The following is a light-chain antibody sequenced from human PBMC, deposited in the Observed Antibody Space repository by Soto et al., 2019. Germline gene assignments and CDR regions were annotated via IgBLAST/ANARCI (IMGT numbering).Light chain of an antibody. CDR1: SXDVGAYNF. CDR2: DVS. V-gene: IGLV2-14*03. Sequence: QSVLTQPASVSGSPGLSITISCTGTSXDVGAYNFVSWYQQHPDKAPKLMIFDVSNRPSGVSNRFSGSKSGNTASLTISGLQSEDEAEYYCGLYTTSSNYVFGPGTNVTVL. CDR3: GLYTTSSNYV. J-gene: IGLJ1*01.